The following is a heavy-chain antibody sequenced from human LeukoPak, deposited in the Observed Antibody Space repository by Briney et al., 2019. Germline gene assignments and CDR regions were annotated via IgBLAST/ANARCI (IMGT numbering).Heavy chain of an antibody. CDR2: IYTSWST. J-gene: IGHJ1*01. V-gene: IGHV4-4*07. CDR1: RGSISSYY. CDR3: AREIIAAAALYFQH. Sequence: PSETLSLTRTVSRGSISSYYWSCIRPPAGKGLEWVGRIYTSWSTNYNPSLKSRVTMSVDTSKNQLSLKLSSVTAADTAVYYCAREIIAAAALYFQHWGQGTLVTVSS. D-gene: IGHD6-13*01.